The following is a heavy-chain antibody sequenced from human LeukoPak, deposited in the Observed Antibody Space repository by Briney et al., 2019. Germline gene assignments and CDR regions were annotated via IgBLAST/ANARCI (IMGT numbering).Heavy chain of an antibody. CDR2: INHSGST. V-gene: IGHV4-4*02. CDR3: ALGYNDIWEL. D-gene: IGHD5-24*01. J-gene: IGHJ4*02. Sequence: SGTLSLTCAVSSGSISSSTWWSWVRQSPGKGLEWIGEINHSGSTHYTPSLKSRVTISVDTSDNKFSLKMISVTAADAAVYYCALGYNDIWELWGRGTLVTVSS. CDR1: SGSISSSTW.